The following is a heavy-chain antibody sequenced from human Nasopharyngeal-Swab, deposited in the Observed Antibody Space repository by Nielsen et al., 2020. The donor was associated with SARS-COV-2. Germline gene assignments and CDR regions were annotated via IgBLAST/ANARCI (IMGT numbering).Heavy chain of an antibody. Sequence: WIRQPPGKGLEWIGYIYYSGSTYYNPSPKSRVTISVDTSKNQFSLKLSSVTAADTAVYYCARDYYGMDVWGQGTTVTVSS. V-gene: IGHV4-30-4*01. J-gene: IGHJ6*02. CDR2: IYYSGST. CDR3: ARDYYGMDV.